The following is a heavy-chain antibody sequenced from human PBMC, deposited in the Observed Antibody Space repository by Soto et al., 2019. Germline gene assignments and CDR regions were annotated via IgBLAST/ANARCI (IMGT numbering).Heavy chain of an antibody. V-gene: IGHV3-23*01. D-gene: IGHD3-10*01. CDR3: AKNSGWFNT. CDR2: VSDSGGIT. Sequence: GGSLRLSCAASGFTFSTNAMSWVRQAPGKGLEWVSGVSDSGGITYYADSVKGRFTISRDNSINTVFLQMNSLRADDTALYFCAKNSGWFNTWGQGALVTVSS. CDR1: GFTFSTNA. J-gene: IGHJ5*02.